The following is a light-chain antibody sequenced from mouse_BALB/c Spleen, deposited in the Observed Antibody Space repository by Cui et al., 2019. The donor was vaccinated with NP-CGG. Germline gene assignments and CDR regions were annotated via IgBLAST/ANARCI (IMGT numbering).Light chain of an antibody. CDR1: TGAVTTSNY. J-gene: IGLJ1*01. CDR3: GLRFSNHWV. Sequence: QAVVTQESALTTSPGETVTLTCRSSTGAVTTSNYANWVQEKPDHLFTGLIGGTNNRGSGFPGRFSGSPIGDKAALTLTGTKTGEWAIYFWGLRFSNHWVFGGGTKLTVL. CDR2: GTN. V-gene: IGLV1*01.